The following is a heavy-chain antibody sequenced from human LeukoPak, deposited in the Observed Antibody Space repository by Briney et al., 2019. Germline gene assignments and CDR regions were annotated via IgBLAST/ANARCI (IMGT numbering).Heavy chain of an antibody. CDR2: IYTSGST. V-gene: IGHV4-61*02. CDR3: ARVSGFDAFDI. Sequence: PSQTLSLTCTVSGGSISSGSYYWSWIRQPAGKGLEWIGRIYTSGSTNYNPSLKSRVTISVDTSKNQFSLKLSSVTAADTAVYYCARVSGFDAFDIWGQGTMVTVSS. CDR1: GGSISSGSYY. J-gene: IGHJ3*02. D-gene: IGHD3-10*01.